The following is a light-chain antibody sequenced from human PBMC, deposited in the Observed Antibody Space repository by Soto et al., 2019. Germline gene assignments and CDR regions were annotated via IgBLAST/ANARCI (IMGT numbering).Light chain of an antibody. CDR2: GAS. CDR3: QQYGSSPRT. J-gene: IGKJ1*01. Sequence: EIVLTQSPGALSLSPGERATLSCGASQSVSSSYLAWYQQKPGQAPRLLIYGASTRATGIPDRFSGSGSGTDFTLTISRLEPEDFAVYYYQQYGSSPRTFCQGTKVEIK. CDR1: QSVSSSY. V-gene: IGKV3-20*01.